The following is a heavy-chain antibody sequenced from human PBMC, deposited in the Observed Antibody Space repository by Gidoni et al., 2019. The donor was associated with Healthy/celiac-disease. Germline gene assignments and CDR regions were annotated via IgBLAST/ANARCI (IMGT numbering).Heavy chain of an antibody. V-gene: IGHV4-34*01. CDR1: GGSFSGYY. D-gene: IGHD2-15*01. Sequence: QVQLQQWGAGLLKPSETLSLTCAVYGGSFSGYYWSWIRQPPGKGLEWIGEINHSGSTNYNPSLKSRVTISVDTSKNQFSLKLSSVTAADTAVYYCASGFTERVVVDYWGQGTLVTVSS. CDR2: INHSGST. CDR3: ASGFTERVVVDY. J-gene: IGHJ4*02.